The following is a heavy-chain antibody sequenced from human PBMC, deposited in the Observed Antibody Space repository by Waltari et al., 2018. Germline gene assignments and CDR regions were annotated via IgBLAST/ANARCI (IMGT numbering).Heavy chain of an antibody. V-gene: IGHV1-69*02. Sequence: QVQLVQSGAEVKKPGSSVKVSCKASGGTFSSYTISWVRQAPGQGLEWRGRIIPILGIANYAQKFQGRVTITADKSTSTAYMELSSLRSEDTAVYYCARGGWGSGSYYYDYWGQGTLVTVSS. CDR1: GGTFSSYT. CDR3: ARGGWGSGSYYYDY. J-gene: IGHJ4*02. CDR2: IIPILGIA. D-gene: IGHD3-10*01.